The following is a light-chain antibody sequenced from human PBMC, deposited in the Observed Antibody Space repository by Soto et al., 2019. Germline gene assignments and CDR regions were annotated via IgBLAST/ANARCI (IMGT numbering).Light chain of an antibody. Sequence: DIQMTQSPSSLSASVGDRVTITCRASQSISSYLNWYQQKPGKAPKLLIYAASSLQSGVPSRFSGSGSGTDFTLTISSLQPEDFATYYCQQYHRSSVTFGQGTRLEMK. CDR1: QSISSY. V-gene: IGKV1-39*01. J-gene: IGKJ5*01. CDR2: AAS. CDR3: QQYHRSSVT.